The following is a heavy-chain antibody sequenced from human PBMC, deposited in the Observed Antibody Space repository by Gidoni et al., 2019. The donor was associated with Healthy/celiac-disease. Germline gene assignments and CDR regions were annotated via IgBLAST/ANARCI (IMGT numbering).Heavy chain of an antibody. CDR2: ISWDSGSI. CDR3: AKDPSPDHSSGSWFDP. V-gene: IGHV3-9*01. J-gene: IGHJ5*02. Sequence: EVQLVESGGGLVQPGRSRRLSCAAHGFPVDDYAIHWVRKAPGKGLEWSSGISWDSGSIGDADSVKGRFTISIDNAKHSLYLQMNNLRAEDTALYYCAKDPSPDHSSGSWFDPWGQGTLVTVSS. CDR1: GFPVDDYA. D-gene: IGHD6-19*01.